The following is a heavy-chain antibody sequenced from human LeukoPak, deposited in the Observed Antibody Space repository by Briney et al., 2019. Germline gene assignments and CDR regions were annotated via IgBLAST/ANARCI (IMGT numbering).Heavy chain of an antibody. V-gene: IGHV4-34*01. Sequence: PSETLSLTCAVYGGSFSGYYWSWIRQPPRKGLEWIGEINHGGSTNYNPSLKSRVAISKDASKNQFSLKLSSLTAADTALYYCARGDASGSYYPFFDSWGEGTLVSVSS. CDR3: ARGDASGSYYPFFDS. CDR1: GGSFSGYY. CDR2: INHGGST. D-gene: IGHD3-10*01. J-gene: IGHJ4*02.